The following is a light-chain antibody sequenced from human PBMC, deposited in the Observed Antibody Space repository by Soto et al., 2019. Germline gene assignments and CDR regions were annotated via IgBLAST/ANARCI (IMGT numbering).Light chain of an antibody. Sequence: VLRQSAGTRALSRGGGCPGGCMASQTVISSSLAWYQLKPGQAPRLLIHAASRRATGIPDRFSGIESGTEFTITIRRLEPEDFAVYYCQPSGSSPLTFGGGTQVEIK. CDR3: QPSGSSPLT. J-gene: IGKJ4*01. V-gene: IGKV3-20*01. CDR1: QTVISSS. CDR2: AAS.